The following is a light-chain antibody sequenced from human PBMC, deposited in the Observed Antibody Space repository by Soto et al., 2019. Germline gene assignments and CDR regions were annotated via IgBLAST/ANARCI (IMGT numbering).Light chain of an antibody. V-gene: IGKV3-20*01. Sequence: EIVLTQSPGTLSLSPGERATLSCRASQSVSSSYLAWYQQKPGQAPRLLIYNAFNRATGIPDRFSGSGSGTDFTLTIGRLEPEDFAVYYCQQYGSSPWTFGQGTKVDIK. CDR1: QSVSSSY. CDR3: QQYGSSPWT. CDR2: NAF. J-gene: IGKJ1*01.